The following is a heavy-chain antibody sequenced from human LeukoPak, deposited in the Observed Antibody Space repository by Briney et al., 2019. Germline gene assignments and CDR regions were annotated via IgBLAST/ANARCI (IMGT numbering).Heavy chain of an antibody. CDR1: GYTFISYS. V-gene: IGHV1-2*02. J-gene: IGHJ6*03. CDR3: ARAPDPYSSGWYASYYYYYMDV. CDR2: INPNSGGT. D-gene: IGHD6-19*01. Sequence: ASVKVSCKASGYTFISYSMNWVRQAPGQGLEWMGWINPNSGGTNYAQKFQGRVTMTRDTSISTAYMELSGLRSDDTAVYYCARAPDPYSSGWYASYYYYYMDVWGKGTTVTISS.